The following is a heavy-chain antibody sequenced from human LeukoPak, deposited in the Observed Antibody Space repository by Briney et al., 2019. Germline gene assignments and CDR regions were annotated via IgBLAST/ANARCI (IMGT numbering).Heavy chain of an antibody. J-gene: IGHJ4*02. CDR3: AKGGVGFDY. D-gene: IGHD3-16*01. Sequence: SETLSLTCTVSGYSISSGYYWSWIRQPAGKGLEWIGRIYTSGSTNYNPSLKSRVTMSVDTSKNQFSLKLSSVTAADTAVYYCAKGGVGFDYWGQGTLVTVSS. V-gene: IGHV4-4*07. CDR1: GYSISSGYY. CDR2: IYTSGST.